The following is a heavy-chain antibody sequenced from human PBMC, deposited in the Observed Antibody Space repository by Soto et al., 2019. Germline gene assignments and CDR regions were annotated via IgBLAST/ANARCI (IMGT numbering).Heavy chain of an antibody. V-gene: IGHV3-49*04. Sequence: GGSLRLSCTASGLTFGYYAMSWVRQAPGKGLEWVGFIRSKAYGGTTEYAASVKGRFTISRDDSKSIAYLQMNSLKTEDTAVYYCTRDYXFWSGYYEDYYYYGMDVWGQGTTVTVSS. CDR1: GLTFGYYA. CDR2: IRSKAYGGTT. D-gene: IGHD3-3*01. J-gene: IGHJ6*02. CDR3: TRDYXFWSGYYEDYYYYGMDV.